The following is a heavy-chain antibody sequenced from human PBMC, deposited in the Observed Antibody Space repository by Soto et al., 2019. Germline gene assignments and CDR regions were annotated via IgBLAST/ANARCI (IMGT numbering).Heavy chain of an antibody. D-gene: IGHD2-2*01. CDR1: GGSFGIYP. V-gene: IGHV1-69*04. Sequence: QVQLVQSGAEGKKPGSSVNVSCQTSGGSFGIYPISWVRQASGQGLEWVGRVIPILNVANYTQKLHGRLTLTADKSTTTAYMELSSLTSEDTAVYYCARESTSGLDYWGQGTLVTVSS. CDR2: VIPILNVA. CDR3: ARESTSGLDY. J-gene: IGHJ4*02.